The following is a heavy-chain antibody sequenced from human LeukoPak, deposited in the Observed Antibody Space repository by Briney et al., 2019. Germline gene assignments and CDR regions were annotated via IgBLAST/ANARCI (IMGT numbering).Heavy chain of an antibody. CDR2: ISYDGSNK. J-gene: IGHJ4*02. CDR1: GFTFSSYA. V-gene: IGHV3-30-3*01. CDR3: ARDYDFWSGYYTPDY. Sequence: GRSLRLSCAASGFTFSSYAMHWVRQAPGKGLEWVAVISYDGSNKYYADSVKGRFTISRDNSKNTLYLQINSLRAEDTAVYYCARDYDFWSGYYTPDYWGQGTLVTVSS. D-gene: IGHD3-3*01.